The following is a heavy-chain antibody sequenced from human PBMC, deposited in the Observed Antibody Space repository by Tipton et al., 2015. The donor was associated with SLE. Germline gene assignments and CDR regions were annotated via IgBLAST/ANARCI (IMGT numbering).Heavy chain of an antibody. V-gene: IGHV3-30*04. CDR3: ARRCYASGSYYNNDAFDI. D-gene: IGHD3-10*01. Sequence: SLRLSCAASGFTFSSYAMHWVRQAPGKGLEWVAVISYDGSNKYYADSVKGRFTISRDNSKNTLYLQMNSLRAEDTAVYYCARRCYASGSYYNNDAFDIWGQGTMVTVSS. J-gene: IGHJ3*02. CDR1: GFTFSSYA. CDR2: ISYDGSNK.